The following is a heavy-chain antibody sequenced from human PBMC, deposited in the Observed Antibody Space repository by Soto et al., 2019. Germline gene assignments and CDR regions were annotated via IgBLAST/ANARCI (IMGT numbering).Heavy chain of an antibody. V-gene: IGHV1-46*01. CDR1: GYTFTSYY. CDR3: ARVALSGGGWLDP. CDR2: INPRGGST. D-gene: IGHD1-26*01. J-gene: IGHJ5*02. Sequence: QVQLVQSGAEVKKPGASVNVSCKASGYTFTSYYMHWVRQAPGQGLEWMGIINPRGGSTTYAQKFQGRVTVTRDTSTITVYMELSNLRSDDTAIYYCARVALSGGGWLDPWGQGTLVTGSS.